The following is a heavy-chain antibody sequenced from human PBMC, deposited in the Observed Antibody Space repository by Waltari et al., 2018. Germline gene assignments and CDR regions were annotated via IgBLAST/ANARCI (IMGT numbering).Heavy chain of an antibody. D-gene: IGHD6-13*01. J-gene: IGHJ4*02. CDR2: ISYDGSNK. Sequence: QVQLVESGGGVVQPGRSLRLSCAASGFTFSSYAMHWVRQAPGTGLEWVAVISYDGSNKYYADSVKGRFTISRDNSKNTLYLQMNSLRAEDTAVYYCARGREVDGSSSWPPINYFDYWGQGTLVTVSS. V-gene: IGHV3-30-3*01. CDR3: ARGREVDGSSSWPPINYFDY. CDR1: GFTFSSYA.